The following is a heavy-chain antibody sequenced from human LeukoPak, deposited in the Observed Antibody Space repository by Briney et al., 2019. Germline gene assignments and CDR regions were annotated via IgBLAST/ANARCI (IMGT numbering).Heavy chain of an antibody. Sequence: PGGSLRLSCAPSGFTFSSYSMNWVRQAPGKGLEWVSSISSSSSYIYYADSVKGRFTISRDNAKNSLYLQMNSLRAEDTAVYYCARDPLKRAFDIWGQGTMVTVSS. J-gene: IGHJ3*02. CDR2: ISSSSSYI. CDR3: ARDPLKRAFDI. V-gene: IGHV3-21*01. CDR1: GFTFSSYS.